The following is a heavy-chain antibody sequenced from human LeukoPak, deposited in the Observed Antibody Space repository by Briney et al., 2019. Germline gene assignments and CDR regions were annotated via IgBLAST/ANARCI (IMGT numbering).Heavy chain of an antibody. V-gene: IGHV3-72*01. D-gene: IGHD3-22*01. J-gene: IGHJ4*02. Sequence: PGGSLRLSCAASGFTLSDRYMAWVRQAPGKGLEWVGRTSNKVNSYTTYYAASVKGRFTISRDDSKNSLYLQMNSLNTEDTAVYYCAKDSGYGGYFDYWGQGALVTVSS. CDR3: AKDSGYGGYFDY. CDR1: GFTLSDRY. CDR2: TSNKVNSYTT.